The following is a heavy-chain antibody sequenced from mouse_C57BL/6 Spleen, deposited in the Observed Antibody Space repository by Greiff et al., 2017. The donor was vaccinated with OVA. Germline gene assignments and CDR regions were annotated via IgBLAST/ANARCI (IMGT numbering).Heavy chain of an antibody. CDR3: ATNWEFAY. J-gene: IGHJ3*01. Sequence: EVLLVESGGGLVKPGGSLKLSCAASGFTFSDYGMHWVRQAPETGLEWVAYLSSGSSTIYYADTVKGRFTISRDNAKNTLFLQMTSLRSEDTAMYYCATNWEFAYWGQGTLVTVSA. CDR1: GFTFSDYG. V-gene: IGHV5-17*01. D-gene: IGHD4-1*01. CDR2: LSSGSSTI.